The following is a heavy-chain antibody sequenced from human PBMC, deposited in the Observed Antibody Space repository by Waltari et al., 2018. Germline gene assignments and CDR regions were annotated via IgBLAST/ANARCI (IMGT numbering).Heavy chain of an antibody. CDR1: GFSGRSNY. D-gene: IGHD6-19*01. CDR3: TKADSGWKYFQF. V-gene: IGHV3-53*05. Sequence: EVQLVERGGGLIQPGGSLRLSCAASGFSGRSNYMIWVRQAPGRGLEWVSAMYRDGTTYHADSVKGRFAISRDNSRNTLYLQMNSLRTEDTAVYYCTKADSGWKYFQFWGQGTRVTVSS. J-gene: IGHJ1*01. CDR2: MYRDGTT.